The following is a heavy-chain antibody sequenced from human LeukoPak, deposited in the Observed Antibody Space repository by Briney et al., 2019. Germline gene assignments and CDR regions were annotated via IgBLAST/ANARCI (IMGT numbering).Heavy chain of an antibody. J-gene: IGHJ6*02. CDR2: INPNTGVT. CDR1: GYTFTGYY. D-gene: IGHD4-17*01. CDR3: ARDRTTVTTGYYGMDV. V-gene: IGHV1-2*02. Sequence: VASVKVPCKASGYTFTGYYMHWVRQAPGQGLEWMGWINPNTGVTNYAQKFQGRVTLTRDTSIITAYMELTRLRSDDTAMYYCARDRTTVTTGYYGMDVWGQGTTLTVSS.